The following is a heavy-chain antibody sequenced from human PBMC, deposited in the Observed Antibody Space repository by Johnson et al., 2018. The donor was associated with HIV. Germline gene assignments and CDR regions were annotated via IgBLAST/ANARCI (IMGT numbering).Heavy chain of an antibody. CDR1: GFTFSNYD. D-gene: IGHD6-13*01. CDR2: IGTAGDT. Sequence: VQLVESGGGLVQPGGSLRLSCAASGFTFSNYDMHWVRQATGKGLDWVSAIGTAGDTYYPGSVKGRFTISRENAKNSLYLQMNSLRAEDTAVYYCARDQRRSSWYTEGEKVGNAFDIWGQGTMVTVSS. CDR3: ARDQRRSSWYTEGEKVGNAFDI. V-gene: IGHV3-13*01. J-gene: IGHJ3*02.